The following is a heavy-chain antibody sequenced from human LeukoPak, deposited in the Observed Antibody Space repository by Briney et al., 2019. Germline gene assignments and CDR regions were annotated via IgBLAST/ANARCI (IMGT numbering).Heavy chain of an antibody. J-gene: IGHJ4*02. CDR1: GFTFSSYA. D-gene: IGHD3-22*01. CDR3: ARDRGLYDSSGYYYLDY. V-gene: IGHV3-21*01. CDR2: ISSSSSYI. Sequence: PGGSLRLSCAASGFTFSSYAMHWVRQAPGKGLEWVSSISSSSSYIYYADSVKGRCTISRDNAKNSLYLQMNSLRAEDTAVYYCARDRGLYDSSGYYYLDYWGQGTLVTVSS.